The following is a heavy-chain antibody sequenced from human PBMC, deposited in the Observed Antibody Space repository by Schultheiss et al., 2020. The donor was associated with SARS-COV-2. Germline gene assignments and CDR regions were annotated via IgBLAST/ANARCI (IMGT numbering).Heavy chain of an antibody. CDR2: IYSCGST. CDR3: ARDAFDI. J-gene: IGHJ3*02. CDR1: GFTVSSNY. V-gene: IGHV3-66*03. Sequence: GGSLRLSCAASGFTVSSNYMSWVRQAPGKGLEWVSVIYSCGSTYYADSVKGRFTISRDNSKNTLYLQMNSLRDEDTAVYYCARDAFDIWGQGTMVTVSS.